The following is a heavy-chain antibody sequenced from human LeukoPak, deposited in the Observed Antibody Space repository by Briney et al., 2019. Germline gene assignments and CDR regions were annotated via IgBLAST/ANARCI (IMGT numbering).Heavy chain of an antibody. Sequence: ASVKVSCKVSGYTLTELSMHWVRQAPGKGLEWMGGFDPEDGETIYAQKFQGRVTMTEDTSTDTAYMELSSLRSEDTAVYYCATSYFFNWAGYYYGMDVWGQGTTVTVSS. J-gene: IGHJ6*02. CDR3: ATSYFFNWAGYYYGMDV. CDR1: GYTLTELS. D-gene: IGHD1-1*01. V-gene: IGHV1-24*01. CDR2: FDPEDGET.